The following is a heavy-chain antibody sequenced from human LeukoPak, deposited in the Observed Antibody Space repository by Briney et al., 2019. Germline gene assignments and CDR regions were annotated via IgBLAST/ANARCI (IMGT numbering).Heavy chain of an antibody. J-gene: IGHJ4*02. D-gene: IGHD2-2*02. V-gene: IGHV3-21*01. CDR3: LGYCSSTSCYTDY. CDR1: GLTFSSYS. Sequence: GGSLRLSCAASGLTFSSYSMNWVRQAPGKGLEWVSSISSSSSYIYYADSVKGRFTISRDNAKNSLYLQMNSLRAEDTAVYYCLGYCSSTSCYTDYWGQGTLVTVSS. CDR2: ISSSSSYI.